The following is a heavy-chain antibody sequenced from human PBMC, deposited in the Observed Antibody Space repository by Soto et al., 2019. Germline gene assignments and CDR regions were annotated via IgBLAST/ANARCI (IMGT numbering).Heavy chain of an antibody. CDR2: ISGSGGST. D-gene: IGHD1-1*01. Sequence: GGSLRLSCAASGFTFSSYAMSWVRQAPGKGLEWVSAISGSGGSTYYADSVKGRFTISRDNSKNTLYLQMNSLRAEDTAVYYCAKHSFSFKPARYSLPTGIFDYWGQGTLVTVSS. J-gene: IGHJ4*02. CDR1: GFTFSSYA. V-gene: IGHV3-23*01. CDR3: AKHSFSFKPARYSLPTGIFDY.